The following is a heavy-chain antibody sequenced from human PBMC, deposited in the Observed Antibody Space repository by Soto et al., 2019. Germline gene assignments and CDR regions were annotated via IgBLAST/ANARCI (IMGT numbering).Heavy chain of an antibody. Sequence: GGSLRLSCAASGFTFSSYGMHWVRQAPGKGLEWVAVISYDGSNKYYADSVKGRFTISRDNSKNTLYLQMNSLRAEDTAVYYCAKEGGIVGGYQKQTQTWYYYYMDVWGKGTTVTVSS. J-gene: IGHJ6*03. CDR1: GFTFSSYG. V-gene: IGHV3-30*18. CDR2: ISYDGSNK. D-gene: IGHD5-12*01. CDR3: AKEGGIVGGYQKQTQTWYYYYMDV.